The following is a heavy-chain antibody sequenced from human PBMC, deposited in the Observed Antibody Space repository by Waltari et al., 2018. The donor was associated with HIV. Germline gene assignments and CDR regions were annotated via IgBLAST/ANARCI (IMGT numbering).Heavy chain of an antibody. D-gene: IGHD2-2*03. CDR1: GFTFSSHR. CDR2: ISSSSSYI. Sequence: EVQLVESGGGLVKPGGSLRLSCAASGFTFSSHRMNWVLQAPGKGLEWVSSISSSSSYIYYADSVKGRFTISRDNAKNSLYLQMNSLRAEDTAVYYCARVMDIVVVPAVYDYWGQGTLVTVSS. CDR3: ARVMDIVVVPAVYDY. V-gene: IGHV3-21*01. J-gene: IGHJ4*02.